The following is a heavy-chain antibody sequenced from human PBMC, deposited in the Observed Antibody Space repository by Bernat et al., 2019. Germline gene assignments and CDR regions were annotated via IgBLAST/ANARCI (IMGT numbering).Heavy chain of an antibody. J-gene: IGHJ4*02. Sequence: QVQLQQWGAGLLKPSETLSLTCAVYGGSFSGYYWSLIRQPPGKGLEWIGEINHSGSTNYNPSLKSRVTISVDTSKNQISLKLSSVTAADTAVDYCARGGRNSGRPFDYWGQGTLVTVSS. CDR3: ARGGRNSGRPFDY. D-gene: IGHD1-14*01. CDR2: INHSGST. CDR1: GGSFSGYY. V-gene: IGHV4-34*01.